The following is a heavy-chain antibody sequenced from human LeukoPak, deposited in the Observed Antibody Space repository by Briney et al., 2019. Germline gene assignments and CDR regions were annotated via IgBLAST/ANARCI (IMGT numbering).Heavy chain of an antibody. D-gene: IGHD4-11*01. CDR1: GFTFRRYT. V-gene: IGHV3-21*01. Sequence: PGGSLRLSCEASGFTFRRYTMNWVRQAPGKGLEWVSSISNSGAYIYYGDSVRGRLSISRDNAKGSLHLQMNSLGVDDSGVYYCAREAYSHYGFDYWGQGILVTVSS. CDR3: AREAYSHYGFDY. CDR2: ISNSGAYI. J-gene: IGHJ4*02.